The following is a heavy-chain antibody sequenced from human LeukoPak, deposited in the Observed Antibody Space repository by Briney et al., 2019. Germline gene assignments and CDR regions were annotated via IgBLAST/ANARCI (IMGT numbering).Heavy chain of an antibody. V-gene: IGHV3-30*02. J-gene: IGHJ4*02. Sequence: GGSLRLSCAASGFTFSSYGMHWVRQAPGEGLEWVAFIRYDGSNKYYADSVKGRFTISRDNSKNTLYLQMNSLRAEDTAVYYCAKDNRELLGYWGQGTLVTVSS. CDR3: AKDNRELLGY. CDR1: GFTFSSYG. D-gene: IGHD1-26*01. CDR2: IRYDGSNK.